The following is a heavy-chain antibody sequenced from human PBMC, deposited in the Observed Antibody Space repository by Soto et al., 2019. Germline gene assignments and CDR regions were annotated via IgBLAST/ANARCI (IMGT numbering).Heavy chain of an antibody. D-gene: IGHD6-19*01. CDR2: INPSGGST. CDR1: GYTFTSYY. V-gene: IGHV1-46*01. J-gene: IGHJ5*02. Sequence: ASLKVSCKASGYTFTSYYMHWVRQAPGQGLEWMGIINPSGGSTSYAQKFQGRVTMTRDTSTSTVYMELSSLRSEDTAVYYCAREGIAVAGTYNWFDPWGQGTLVTVSS. CDR3: AREGIAVAGTYNWFDP.